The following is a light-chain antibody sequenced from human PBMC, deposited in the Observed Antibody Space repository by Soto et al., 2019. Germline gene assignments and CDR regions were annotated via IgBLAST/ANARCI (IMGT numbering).Light chain of an antibody. CDR2: DAS. CDR3: QHSNNLPLT. Sequence: DIVLTQSPVNLSLSPGERATLSCRASQNINSFLAWYQQRPGQAPRLLIYDASTRATGIPARFNGRGSVTDFSLTISDLAPEDSAVYYCQHSNNLPLTFGGGTKVEIK. J-gene: IGKJ4*01. CDR1: QNINSF. V-gene: IGKV3-11*01.